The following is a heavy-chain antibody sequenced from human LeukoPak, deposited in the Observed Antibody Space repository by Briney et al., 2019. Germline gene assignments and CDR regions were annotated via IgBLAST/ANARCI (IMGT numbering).Heavy chain of an antibody. CDR3: ARDHHRRHYDSQARDTFDI. D-gene: IGHD3-22*01. Sequence: GGSLRLSCAASGFTFSTYYMNWVRQAPGKGLEWVSSISSSSIYIYYADSVKGRFTISRDNAKNSLYLQMNSLRAEDTAVYYCARDHHRRHYDSQARDTFDIWGPGTLVTVSS. CDR1: GFTFSTYY. J-gene: IGHJ3*02. CDR2: ISSSSIYI. V-gene: IGHV3-21*01.